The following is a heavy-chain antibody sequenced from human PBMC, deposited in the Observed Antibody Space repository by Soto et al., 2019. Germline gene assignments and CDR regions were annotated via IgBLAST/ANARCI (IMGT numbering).Heavy chain of an antibody. J-gene: IGHJ4*02. CDR2: MNPNSGNT. V-gene: IGHV1-8*01. CDR1: GYTFTSYD. D-gene: IGHD3-10*01. Sequence: QVQLVQSGAEVKKPGASVKVSCKASGYTFTSYDINWVRQATGQGLEWMAWMNPNSGNTGYAQKFQGRVTMTRNTSISTAYMELSSLRSEDTAVYYCARGRNYYGSGSYYPKNDYWGQGTLVTVSS. CDR3: ARGRNYYGSGSYYPKNDY.